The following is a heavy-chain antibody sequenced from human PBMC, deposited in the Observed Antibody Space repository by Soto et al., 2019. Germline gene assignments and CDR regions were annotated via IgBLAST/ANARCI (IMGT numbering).Heavy chain of an antibody. Sequence: ASVKVSCKASGYTFTNYGIHWVRQAPGQRLEWMGWINAGNGNTKYSQNFQGRVTITRDTSATTAYMELSSLRSEDTAVFYWARSGYSSGWDHWYFDLWGRGTLVTVSS. J-gene: IGHJ2*01. V-gene: IGHV1-3*01. CDR2: INAGNGNT. D-gene: IGHD6-19*01. CDR1: GYTFTNYG. CDR3: ARSGYSSGWDHWYFDL.